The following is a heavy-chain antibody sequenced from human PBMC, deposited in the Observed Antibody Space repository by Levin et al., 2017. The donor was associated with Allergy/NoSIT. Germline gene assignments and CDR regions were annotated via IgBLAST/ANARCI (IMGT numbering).Heavy chain of an antibody. CDR1: GFTFSSYG. J-gene: IGHJ3*02. D-gene: IGHD6-19*01. Sequence: GGSLRLSCAASGFTFSSYGMHWVRQAPGKGLEWVAVIWYDGSNKYYADSVKGRFTISRDNSKNTLYLQMNSLRAEDTAVYYCAREGIAVAGGAFDIWGQGTMVTVSS. CDR3: AREGIAVAGGAFDI. V-gene: IGHV3-33*01. CDR2: IWYDGSNK.